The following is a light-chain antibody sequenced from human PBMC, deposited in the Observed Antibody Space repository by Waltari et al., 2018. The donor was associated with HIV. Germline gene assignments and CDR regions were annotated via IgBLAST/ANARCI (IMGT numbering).Light chain of an antibody. CDR1: QDISNH. CDR2: DVS. J-gene: IGKJ3*01. V-gene: IGKV1-33*01. Sequence: DIQMTQSPSSLSASVGDRVTITCQASQDISNHLNWYQQKPGKAPKFLIYDVSNLEIGVPSRFSGSGSGTDFTFTISSLQPEDIATYYCHQYDNLPPTFGPGTKVDIE. CDR3: HQYDNLPPT.